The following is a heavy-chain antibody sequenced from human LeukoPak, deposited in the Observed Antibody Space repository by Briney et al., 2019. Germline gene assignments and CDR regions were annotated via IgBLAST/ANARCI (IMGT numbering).Heavy chain of an antibody. V-gene: IGHV3-66*04. J-gene: IGHJ4*02. CDR2: IYSGGST. CDR3: ARQYYDILTGYFYFDY. D-gene: IGHD3-9*01. Sequence: PGGSLRLSCAASGFTVSSNYMSWVRQAPGKGLEWVSVIYSGGSTYYADSVKGRFTISRDNSKNTLYLQMNSLRAEDTAVYCCARQYYDILTGYFYFDYWGQGTLVTVSS. CDR1: GFTVSSNY.